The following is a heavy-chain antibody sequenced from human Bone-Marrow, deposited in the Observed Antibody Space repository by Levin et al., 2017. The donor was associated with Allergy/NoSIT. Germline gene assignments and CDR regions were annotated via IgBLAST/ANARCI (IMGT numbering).Heavy chain of an antibody. J-gene: IGHJ4*02. Sequence: GESLKISCKTSGYSFTTHWIGWVRQTPGKGLEWMGTIYPDDSDTRYSPSFQGQVTLSVDKSISTAYLHGSSLKASDTAIYYCARRDSSSTCYDYWGQGTLVTVSS. V-gene: IGHV5-51*01. CDR1: GYSFTTHW. CDR3: ARRDSSSTCYDY. CDR2: IYPDDSDT. D-gene: IGHD6-13*01.